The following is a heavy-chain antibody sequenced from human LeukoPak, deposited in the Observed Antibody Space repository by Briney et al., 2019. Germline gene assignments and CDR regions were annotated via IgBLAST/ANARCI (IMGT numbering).Heavy chain of an antibody. J-gene: IGHJ3*02. CDR3: ARAKRNGFDI. CDR1: GFTFSNYS. CDR2: ISRSRSTI. Sequence: GGSLRLSCAASGFTFSNYSRNWVRQAPGKGLEWVSYISRSRSTIYYADSVKGRFTISRDNAKNSLYLQMHSLRAEDTAVYYCARAKRNGFDIWGQGTMVTVSS. V-gene: IGHV3-48*01.